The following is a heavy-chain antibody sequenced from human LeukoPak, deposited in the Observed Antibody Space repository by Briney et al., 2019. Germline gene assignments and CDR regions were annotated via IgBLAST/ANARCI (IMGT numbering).Heavy chain of an antibody. D-gene: IGHD5-12*01. CDR3: ARTYSGYDVSYFDY. J-gene: IGHJ4*02. Sequence: ASVKVSCKASGYTFTSYGISWVRQAPGQGLEWMGWISAYNGNTNYAQKLQGRVTMTTDTSTSTAYMELRSLRSDDTAVYYCARTYSGYDVSYFDYWGQGTLVTVSS. CDR2: ISAYNGNT. V-gene: IGHV1-18*01. CDR1: GYTFTSYG.